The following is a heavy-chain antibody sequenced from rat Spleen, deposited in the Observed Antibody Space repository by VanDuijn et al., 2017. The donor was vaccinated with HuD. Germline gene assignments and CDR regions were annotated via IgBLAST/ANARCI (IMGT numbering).Heavy chain of an antibody. Sequence: EVQLVESGGGLVQPGSPLKLSCTASGFTLSDYSMAWVRQAPTKGLEWVATMSYDGGNTYYRDSVKGRFTVSRNNAKNTLYLQMDSLRSEDTATYYCARQYVYYGSKSSNWFAYWGQGTLVTVSS. CDR1: GFTLSDYS. CDR2: MSYDGGNT. J-gene: IGHJ3*01. CDR3: ARQYVYYGSKSSNWFAY. D-gene: IGHD1-6*01. V-gene: IGHV5-29*01.